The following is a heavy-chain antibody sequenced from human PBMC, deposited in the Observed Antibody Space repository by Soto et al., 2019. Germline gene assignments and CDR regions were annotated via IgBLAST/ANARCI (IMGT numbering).Heavy chain of an antibody. J-gene: IGHJ6*02. CDR1: GFTVSSNY. V-gene: IGHV3-66*01. Sequence: EVQLVESGGGLVQPGGSLRLSCAASGFTVSSNYMSWVRQAPGKGLEWVSVIYSGGGTYYADSVKGRFTISRDNSKNTLYLQMNSLRAEDTAVYYCARDLSSDYGMDVWGQGTTVTVSS. CDR3: ARDLSSDYGMDV. CDR2: IYSGGGT.